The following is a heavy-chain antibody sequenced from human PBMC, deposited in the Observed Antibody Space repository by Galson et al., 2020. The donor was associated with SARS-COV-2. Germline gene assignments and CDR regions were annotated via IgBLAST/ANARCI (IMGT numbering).Heavy chain of an antibody. D-gene: IGHD2-2*01. V-gene: IGHV3-30-3*01. J-gene: IGHJ4*02. CDR2: ISYDGSNK. CDR1: GFTFSSYA. Sequence: GESLKISCAASGFTFSSYAMHWVRQAPGKGLEWVAVISYDGSNKYYADSVKGRFTISRDNSKNTLYLQMNSLRAEDTAVYYCARDHHRYCSSTSCYLCGAFWGQGTLVTVSS. CDR3: ARDHHRYCSSTSCYLCGAF.